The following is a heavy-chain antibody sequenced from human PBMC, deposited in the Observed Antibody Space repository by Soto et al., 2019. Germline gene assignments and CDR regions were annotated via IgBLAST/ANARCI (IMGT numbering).Heavy chain of an antibody. CDR2: INPSGGST. V-gene: IGHV1-46*03. D-gene: IGHD6-19*01. CDR1: GYTFTSYY. Sequence: ASVKVSCKASGYTFTSYYMHWVRQAPGQGLEWMGIINPSGGSTSYAQKFQGRVTMTRDTSTSTVYMELSSLRSEDTAVYYCANGYSSGWYRRFGMDVWGQGTTVTVSS. CDR3: ANGYSSGWYRRFGMDV. J-gene: IGHJ6*02.